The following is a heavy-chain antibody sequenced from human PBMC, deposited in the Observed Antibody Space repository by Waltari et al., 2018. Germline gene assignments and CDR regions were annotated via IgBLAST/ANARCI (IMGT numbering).Heavy chain of an antibody. J-gene: IGHJ4*02. CDR2: IYYSGRP. CDR1: GGSISSSSYY. Sequence: QLQLQESGPGLVKPSETLSLTCTVSGGSISSSSYYWGWIRQPPGKGLEWIGCIYYSGRPYYNPSLKSRVTISGDTSKNQFSLKLSSVTAADTAVYYCARQGRNSGSYNYWGQGTLVTVSS. V-gene: IGHV4-39*01. CDR3: ARQGRNSGSYNY. D-gene: IGHD1-26*01.